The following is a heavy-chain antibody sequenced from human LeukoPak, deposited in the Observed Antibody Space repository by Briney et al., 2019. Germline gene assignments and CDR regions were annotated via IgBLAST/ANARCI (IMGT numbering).Heavy chain of an antibody. CDR3: ARVVAAAGNNWFDP. Sequence: SETPSLTCAVYGGSFSDYYWSWLRQPPGKGLEYIGEINHSGITNYNPSLMSRVTISVDTSKNQFSLKLSSVTAADTAVYYCARVVAAAGNNWFDPWGEGTLVTVCS. CDR1: GGSFSDYY. V-gene: IGHV4-34*01. CDR2: INHSGIT. D-gene: IGHD6-13*01. J-gene: IGHJ5*02.